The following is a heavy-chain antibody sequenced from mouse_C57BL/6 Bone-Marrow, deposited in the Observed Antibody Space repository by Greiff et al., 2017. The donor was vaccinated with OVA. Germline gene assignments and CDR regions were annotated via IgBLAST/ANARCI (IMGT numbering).Heavy chain of an antibody. CDR1: GFSFNTYA. J-gene: IGHJ2*01. CDR3: VRGSKGVFDY. V-gene: IGHV10-1*01. CDR2: IRSKSNNYAT. D-gene: IGHD1-1*01. Sequence: EVMLVESGGGLVQPKGSLKLSCAASGFSFNTYAMNWVRQAPGKGLEWVARIRSKSNNYATYYADSVKDRFTISRDDSESMLYLQMNNLKTEDTAMYYCVRGSKGVFDYWGQGTTLTVSS.